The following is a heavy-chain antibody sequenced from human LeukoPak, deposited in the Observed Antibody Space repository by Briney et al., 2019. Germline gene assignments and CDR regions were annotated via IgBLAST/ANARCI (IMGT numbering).Heavy chain of an antibody. CDR3: ASSDYGDYVFNY. D-gene: IGHD4-17*01. Sequence: VXCKASGYTFTGYYMHWVRQAPGQGLEWMGWINPNSGGTNYAQKFQGRVTMTRDTSISTAYMELSRLRSDDTAVYYCASSDYGDYVFNYWGQGTLVTVSP. V-gene: IGHV1-2*02. CDR2: INPNSGGT. CDR1: GYTFTGYY. J-gene: IGHJ4*02.